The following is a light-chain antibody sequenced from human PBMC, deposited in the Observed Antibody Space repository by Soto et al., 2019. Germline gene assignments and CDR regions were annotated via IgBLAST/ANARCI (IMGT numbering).Light chain of an antibody. Sequence: QSALTQPRSVSGSPGQSVAISCTGTTSDVGGYDYVSWYQQHPGKAPELIIFDVTKPPSGVPDRFSGSKSGNTASLTISGLQAEDEADYFCCSYAGDFYVFGSGTKLTVL. CDR3: CSYAGDFYV. J-gene: IGLJ1*01. V-gene: IGLV2-11*01. CDR2: DVT. CDR1: TSDVGGYDY.